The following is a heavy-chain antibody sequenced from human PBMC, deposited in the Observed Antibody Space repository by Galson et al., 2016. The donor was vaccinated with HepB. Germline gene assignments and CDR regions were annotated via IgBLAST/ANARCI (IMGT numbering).Heavy chain of an antibody. CDR1: GFTFSHFC. Sequence: SLRLSCAVSGFTFSHFCMNWVRQAPGKGLEWVSYISSSGDTIYYADSVKGRFTIARDNVRNSLFLQMDSLRDEDTAVYFCPGDRIPAPIREGYLHDMDVWGQGTSVTVSS. V-gene: IGHV3-48*02. J-gene: IGHJ6*02. CDR3: PGDRIPAPIREGYLHDMDV. D-gene: IGHD2-2*02. CDR2: ISSSGDTI.